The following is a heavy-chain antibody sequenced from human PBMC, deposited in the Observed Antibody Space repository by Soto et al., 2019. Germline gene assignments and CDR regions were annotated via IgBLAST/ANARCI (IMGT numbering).Heavy chain of an antibody. CDR3: ARGITGTVSYYYGMDV. J-gene: IGHJ6*02. Sequence: QVQLVQSGAEVKKPGSSVKVSCKASGGTFSSYAISWVRQAPGQGLEWMGGIIPIFGTANYAQKFQGRVTITADESTSTDYMELSSLRSEDTAVYYCARGITGTVSYYYGMDVWGQGTTVTVSS. CDR1: GGTFSSYA. V-gene: IGHV1-69*12. CDR2: IIPIFGTA. D-gene: IGHD1-20*01.